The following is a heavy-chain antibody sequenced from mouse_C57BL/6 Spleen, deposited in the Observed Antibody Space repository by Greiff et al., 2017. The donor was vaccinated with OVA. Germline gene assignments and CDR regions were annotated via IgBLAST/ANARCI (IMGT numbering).Heavy chain of an antibody. CDR1: GYTFTDYN. V-gene: IGHV1-18*01. D-gene: IGHD1-1*01. Sequence: EVQLQQSGPELVKPGASVKIPCKASGYTFTDYNMDWVKQSHGKSLEWIGDINPNNGGTIYNQKFKGKATLTVDKSSSTAYMELRSLTSEDTAVYYCARSPLLRYYYAMDYWGQGTSVTVSS. CDR2: INPNNGGT. J-gene: IGHJ4*01. CDR3: ARSPLLRYYYAMDY.